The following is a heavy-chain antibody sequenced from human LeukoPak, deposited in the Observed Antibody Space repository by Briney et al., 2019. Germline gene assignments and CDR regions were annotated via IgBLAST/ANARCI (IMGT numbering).Heavy chain of an antibody. CDR1: GFTFSDYY. V-gene: IGHV3-11*01. CDR2: ISSSGSAI. CDR3: ATGEDSSGYSFDY. J-gene: IGHJ4*02. D-gene: IGHD3-22*01. Sequence: KSGGSLRLSCAASGFTFSDYYMSWIRQAPGKGLEWVSYISSSGSAIYYADSVKGRFTISRDNAKNSLYLQMNSLRAEDTAVYYCATGEDSSGYSFDYWGQGTLVTVSS.